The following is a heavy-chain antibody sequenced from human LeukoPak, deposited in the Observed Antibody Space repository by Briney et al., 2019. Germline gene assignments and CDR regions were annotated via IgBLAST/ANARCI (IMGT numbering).Heavy chain of an antibody. D-gene: IGHD4-17*01. V-gene: IGHV4-59*01. J-gene: IGHJ4*02. CDR2: IYYSGST. CDR3: ARAKKTTAGLYYFDY. Sequence: SETLSLTCTVSGGSISSYYWSWIRQPPGKGLEWIGYIYYSGSTNYNPSLKSRVTISVGTSKNQFSLKLSSVTAADTAVYYCARAKKTTAGLYYFDYWGQGTLVTVSS. CDR1: GGSISSYY.